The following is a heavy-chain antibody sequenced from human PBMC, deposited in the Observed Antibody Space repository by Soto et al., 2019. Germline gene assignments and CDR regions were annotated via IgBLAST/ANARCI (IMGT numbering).Heavy chain of an antibody. J-gene: IGHJ6*02. CDR3: ARERRGYCSSTSCLNYYYYYGMDV. D-gene: IGHD2-2*01. CDR2: INHSGST. CDR1: CGSFSGYY. Sequence: SETLSLTCAVYCGSFSGYYWSWIRQPPGKGLEWIGEINHSGSTNYNPSLKSRVTISVDTSKNQFSLKLSSVTAADTAVYYCARERRGYCSSTSCLNYYYYYGMDVWGQGTTVTV. V-gene: IGHV4-34*01.